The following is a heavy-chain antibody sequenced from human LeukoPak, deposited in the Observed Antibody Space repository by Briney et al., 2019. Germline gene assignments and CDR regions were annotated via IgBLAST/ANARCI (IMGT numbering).Heavy chain of an antibody. CDR1: GFTFGDYA. V-gene: IGHV3-49*04. J-gene: IGHJ4*02. D-gene: IGHD3-22*01. Sequence: GGSLRLSCRTSGFTFGDYAMSWVRQAPGKGLEWVGFIRSKAYGGTTEYAASVKGRFTISRDDSKSIAYLQMNSLKNEDSALYYCTRDRHSYDSSGYYFLWGQGTLVTVSS. CDR3: TRDRHSYDSSGYYFL. CDR2: IRSKAYGGTT.